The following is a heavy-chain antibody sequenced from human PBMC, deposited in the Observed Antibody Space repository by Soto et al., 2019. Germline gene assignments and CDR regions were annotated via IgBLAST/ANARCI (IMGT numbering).Heavy chain of an antibody. CDR1: GGTFSRQA. V-gene: IGHV1-69*13. J-gene: IGHJ4*02. D-gene: IGHD5-18*01. CDR3: ARDRGGYSYGYADY. CDR2: FIPILGAP. Sequence: ASVKVSCKVSGGTFSRQAISWVRQAPGQRLEWMGVFIPILGAPKYAQNFRDRVTITADESTSTAYMELSSLRSEDTAVYYCARDRGGYSYGYADYWGPGTLVTVSS.